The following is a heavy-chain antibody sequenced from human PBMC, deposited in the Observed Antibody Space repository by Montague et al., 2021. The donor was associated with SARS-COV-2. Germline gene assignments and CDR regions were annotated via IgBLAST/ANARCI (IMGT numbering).Heavy chain of an antibody. CDR1: GGSFSSSSYY. CDR2: IYYSGST. Sequence: SETLSLTCTVSGGSFSSSSYYWGWNRQPPGKGLVWIGSIYYSGSTSSTPSLKSPVTISADTSKNQFSLKMSSVTAADTAVYSCARKAGRGITNFGVVTASYYFDFWGQGTLVTVSS. CDR3: ARKAGRGITNFGVVTASYYFDF. J-gene: IGHJ4*02. D-gene: IGHD3-3*01. V-gene: IGHV4-39*01.